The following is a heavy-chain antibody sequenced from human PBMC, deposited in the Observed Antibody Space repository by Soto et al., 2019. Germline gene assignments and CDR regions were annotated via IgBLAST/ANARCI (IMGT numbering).Heavy chain of an antibody. CDR2: ISGSAGTT. CDR3: AKDLRAAAGTCGFDY. D-gene: IGHD6-13*01. V-gene: IGHV3-23*01. CDR1: GFTFRDYA. Sequence: EVQLLESGGGLVQPGGSLRLSCEASGFTFRDYAMSWVRQAPGKGLEWVSGISGSAGTTYYAASVKGRFTISRDNSKNTLYLQMNSLRAEDTAVYYCAKDLRAAAGTCGFDYWGQGTLVTVSS. J-gene: IGHJ4*02.